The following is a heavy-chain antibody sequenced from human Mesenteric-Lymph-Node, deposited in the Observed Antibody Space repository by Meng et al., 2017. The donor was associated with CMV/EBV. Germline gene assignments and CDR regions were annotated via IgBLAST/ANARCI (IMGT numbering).Heavy chain of an antibody. CDR2: IYYSGST. CDR1: GGSISSTAYY. Sequence: SETLSLTCTVSGGSISSTAYYWGWLRQPPGKGLEWIGSIYYSGSTYYNPSLKSRVTISVDTSKNQFSLRLTSVTAADTAVYYCVSLPIAAAVRGYWGQGTLVTVSS. J-gene: IGHJ4*02. CDR3: VSLPIAAAVRGY. D-gene: IGHD6-25*01. V-gene: IGHV4-39*07.